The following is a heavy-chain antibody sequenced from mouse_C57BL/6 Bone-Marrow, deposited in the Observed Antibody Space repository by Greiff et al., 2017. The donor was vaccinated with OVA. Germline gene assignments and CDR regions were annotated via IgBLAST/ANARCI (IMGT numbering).Heavy chain of an antibody. D-gene: IGHD2-3*01. V-gene: IGHV1-20*01. CDR1: GYSFTGYF. J-gene: IGHJ2*01. CDR3: ARREDGYFLDY. Sequence: EVKLVESGPELVKPGDSVKISCKASGYSFTGYFMNWVMQSHGKSLEWIGRINPYNGDTFYNQKFKGKATLTVDKSSSTAHMELRSLTSEDSAVYYCARREDGYFLDYWGQGTTLTVSS. CDR2: INPYNGDT.